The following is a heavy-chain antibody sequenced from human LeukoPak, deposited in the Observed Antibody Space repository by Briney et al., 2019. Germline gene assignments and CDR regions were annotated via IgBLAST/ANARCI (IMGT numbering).Heavy chain of an antibody. J-gene: IGHJ4*02. CDR1: GFTFSSYA. V-gene: IGHV3-23*01. D-gene: IGHD6-19*01. CDR3: AKDRMTDGGWYQVDPGWFDY. Sequence: QPGRSLRLSCAASGFTFSSYAMSWVRQAPGKGLEWVSAISGSGGSTYYADSVKGRFTISRDNSKNTLYLQMNSLRAEDTAVYYCAKDRMTDGGWYQVDPGWFDYWGQGTLVTVSS. CDR2: ISGSGGST.